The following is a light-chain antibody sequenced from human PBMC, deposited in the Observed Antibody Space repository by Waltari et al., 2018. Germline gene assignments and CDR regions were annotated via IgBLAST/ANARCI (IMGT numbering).Light chain of an antibody. V-gene: IGKV1-16*02. Sequence: DIQMTQSPSSLSASVGDRVTITCRASQGINTYLAWFQQKSGKAPKSLIYDASRFQSGVPSKFSGSGSGTDFTLTISSLQPEDFATYYCLQYNSYPRTFGQGTKVEIK. CDR1: QGINTY. J-gene: IGKJ1*01. CDR2: DAS. CDR3: LQYNSYPRT.